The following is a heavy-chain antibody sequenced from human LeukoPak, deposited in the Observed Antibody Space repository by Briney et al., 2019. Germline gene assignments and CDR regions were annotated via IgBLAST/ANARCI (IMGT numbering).Heavy chain of an antibody. Sequence: GGSLRLSCAASGFTFSSYSMNWVRQAPGKGLEWVSSISSSSSYISYADSVKGRFTISRDNAKNSLYLQMNSLRAEDTAVYYCARVLVVVVPAAQAFDIWGQGTMVTVSS. J-gene: IGHJ3*02. D-gene: IGHD2-2*01. V-gene: IGHV3-21*01. CDR1: GFTFSSYS. CDR3: ARVLVVVVPAAQAFDI. CDR2: ISSSSSYI.